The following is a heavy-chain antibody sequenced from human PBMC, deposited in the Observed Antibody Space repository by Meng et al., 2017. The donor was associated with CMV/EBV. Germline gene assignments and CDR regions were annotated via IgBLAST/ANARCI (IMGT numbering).Heavy chain of an antibody. V-gene: IGHV1-69*10. CDR3: ARPYCSSTSCYTNWFDP. CDR1: GGTFSSYA. Sequence: SVKVSCKASGGTFSSYAISWVRQAPGQGLEWMGGIIPILGIANYAQKFQGRATITADKSTSTAYMELSSLRSEDTAVYYCARPYCSSTSCYTNWFDPWGQGTLVTVSS. CDR2: IIPILGIA. J-gene: IGHJ5*02. D-gene: IGHD2-2*01.